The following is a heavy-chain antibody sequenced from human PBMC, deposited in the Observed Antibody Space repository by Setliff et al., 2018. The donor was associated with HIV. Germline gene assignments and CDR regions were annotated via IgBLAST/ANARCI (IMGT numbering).Heavy chain of an antibody. CDR3: ARVRLYNTALDY. V-gene: IGHV3-73*01. CDR1: GFTFSGSA. J-gene: IGHJ4*02. Sequence: GGSLRLSCAASGFTFSGSAIHWVRQASGKGLEWVGRIKTKPNSYATALGASVMGRFAISRDDSKNTAYLLMNSLRPEDTAVYYCARVRLYNTALDYWGQGTLVTVSS. D-gene: IGHD3-3*01. CDR2: IKTKPNSYAT.